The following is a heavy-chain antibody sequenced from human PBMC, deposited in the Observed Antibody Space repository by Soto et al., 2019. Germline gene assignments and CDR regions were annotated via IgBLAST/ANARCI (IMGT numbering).Heavy chain of an antibody. V-gene: IGHV3-30-3*01. J-gene: IGHJ4*02. CDR1: GFTFSSYA. Sequence: GGSLRLSCAASGFTFSSYAMHWVRQAPGKGLEWVAVISYDGSNKYYADSVKGRFTISRDNSKNTLYLQMNSLRAEDTAVYYCASALTRLRYFDWHLDYWGQGTLVTGSS. CDR2: ISYDGSNK. CDR3: ASALTRLRYFDWHLDY. D-gene: IGHD3-9*01.